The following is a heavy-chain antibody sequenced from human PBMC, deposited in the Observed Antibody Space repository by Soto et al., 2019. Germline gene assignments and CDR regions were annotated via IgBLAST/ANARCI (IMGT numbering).Heavy chain of an antibody. J-gene: IGHJ5*02. CDR1: GYPFSKYG. Sequence: QLQLVQSGAEVERPGASVRVSCKAYGYPFSKYGISWIRQAPGQGLEWMGWIKPDNGDTNYAQKFQGRVTMTTDTSSNTAYMELRSLRSDDTAVYYCATSYNSGLDPWGQGTLVSVSS. V-gene: IGHV1-18*04. CDR3: ATSYNSGLDP. D-gene: IGHD1-1*01. CDR2: IKPDNGDT.